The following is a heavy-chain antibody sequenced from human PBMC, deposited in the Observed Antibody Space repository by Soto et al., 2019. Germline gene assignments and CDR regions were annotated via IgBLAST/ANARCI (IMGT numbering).Heavy chain of an antibody. CDR1: GFSFSNYG. CDR3: ARDGGMTTVTASHYFGMDV. J-gene: IGHJ6*02. V-gene: IGHV3-30-3*01. D-gene: IGHD4-4*01. CDR2: ISNDENNK. Sequence: GGSLRLSCAASGFSFSNYGMHWARQAPGKGLEWVAVISNDENNKDYGDSVKGRFTISRDNSKNTLYLQMNSLRVEDTAVYYCARDGGMTTVTASHYFGMDVWGQGTTVTVSS.